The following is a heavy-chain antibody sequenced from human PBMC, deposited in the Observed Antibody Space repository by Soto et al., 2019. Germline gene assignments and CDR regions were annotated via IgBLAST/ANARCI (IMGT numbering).Heavy chain of an antibody. J-gene: IGHJ6*01. D-gene: IGHD2-2*01. CDR3: ARQVGYCSSTSCYHDYYGMDV. Sequence: GESVTISCKVSGYSFTSYWIVWVRQMPGKGLECMGIIYPGDSDTRYSPSFQGQVTISADKSISTAYLQWSSLKASDAAMYYCARQVGYCSSTSCYHDYYGMDVWGQGTTVTGSS. CDR2: IYPGDSDT. CDR1: GYSFTSYW. V-gene: IGHV5-51*01.